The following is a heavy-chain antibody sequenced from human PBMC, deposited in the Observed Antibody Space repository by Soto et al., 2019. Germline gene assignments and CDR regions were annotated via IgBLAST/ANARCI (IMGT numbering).Heavy chain of an antibody. V-gene: IGHV3-64D*06. CDR1: GFTFREYS. CDR2: ISIDGDIT. J-gene: IGHJ5*02. Sequence: GGSLRLSCAASGFTFREYSMHWVRQAPGKGLQYVSTISIDGDITYYADSVKGRFTISRDNSKNTLYLQMNSLRPEDTAVYYCVKVSTFYDILTGYYSTNFFDPWGQGTLVTVSS. CDR3: VKVSTFYDILTGYYSTNFFDP. D-gene: IGHD3-9*01.